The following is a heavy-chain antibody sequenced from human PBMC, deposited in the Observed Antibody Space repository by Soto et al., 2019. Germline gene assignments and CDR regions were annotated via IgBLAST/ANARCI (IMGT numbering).Heavy chain of an antibody. CDR1: GFSLSTSGVG. Sequence: QITLKESGPTLVKPTQTLTLTCTLSGFSLSTSGVGVGWIRQPPGTALEWLALIYWYDDKRYSPSLKSRLTITKDTSKDQVVLTMTNMDTVDTATYYCAHIRDRSSLGVFDYWGKGTLVTVSS. V-gene: IGHV2-5*01. CDR2: IYWYDDK. J-gene: IGHJ4*02. D-gene: IGHD6-6*01. CDR3: AHIRDRSSLGVFDY.